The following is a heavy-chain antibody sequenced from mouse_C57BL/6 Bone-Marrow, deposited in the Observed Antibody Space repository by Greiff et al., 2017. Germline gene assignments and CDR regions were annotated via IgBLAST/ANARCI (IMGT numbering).Heavy chain of an antibody. J-gene: IGHJ4*01. CDR2: IDPETGGT. Sequence: VQLQQSGAELVRPGASVTLSCKASGYTFTDYEMHWVKQTPVHGLEWIGAIDPETGGTAYNQKFKGKAILTADKSSSTAYIELRSLTSEDSAVYYCTSAFYYGSLYYYAMDYWGQGTSVTVSS. D-gene: IGHD1-1*01. V-gene: IGHV1-15*01. CDR3: TSAFYYGSLYYYAMDY. CDR1: GYTFTDYE.